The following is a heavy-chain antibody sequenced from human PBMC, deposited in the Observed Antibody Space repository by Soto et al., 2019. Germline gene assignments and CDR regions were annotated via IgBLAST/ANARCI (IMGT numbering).Heavy chain of an antibody. CDR3: ARPSLYCKSTSCKYYYYGMDV. CDR1: GYSFTSYW. Sequence: GESLKISCKGSGYSFTSYWIGWVRQMPGKGLEWMGIIYPGDSDTRYSPSFQGQATISADKSISTAYLQWSSLKASDSAMYYCARPSLYCKSTSCKYYYYGMDVWGQGTTVTVSS. CDR2: IYPGDSDT. D-gene: IGHD2-2*01. V-gene: IGHV5-51*01. J-gene: IGHJ6*02.